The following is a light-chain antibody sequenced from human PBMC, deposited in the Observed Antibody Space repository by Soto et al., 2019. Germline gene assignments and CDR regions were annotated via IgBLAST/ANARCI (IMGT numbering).Light chain of an antibody. CDR2: DIS. V-gene: IGKV2-24*01. Sequence: DVVLTHTPPSSPVALGQAATIPCRSSQSLVHANGNTFQSWLHQSPGQPPRLLIYDISKRFSGVPDRFTGSGAGTDFTLRISRVEAEDVGLYYCMQITHFPRTLGQGTKVDIK. CDR3: MQITHFPRT. J-gene: IGKJ1*01. CDR1: QSLVHANGNTF.